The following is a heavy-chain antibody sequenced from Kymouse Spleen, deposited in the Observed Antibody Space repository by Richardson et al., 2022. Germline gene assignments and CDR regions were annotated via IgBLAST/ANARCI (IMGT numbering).Heavy chain of an antibody. CDR1: GGSFSGYY. Sequence: QVQLQQWGAGLLKPSETLSLTCAVYGGSFSGYYWSWIRQPPGKGLEWIGEINHSGSTNYNPSLKSRVTISVDTSKNQFSLKLSSVTAADTAVYYCARGYSSPSYGMDVWGQGTTVTVSS. V-gene: IGHV4-34*01. J-gene: IGHJ6*02. D-gene: IGHD6-13*01,IGHD6-25*01,IGHD6-6*01. CDR2: INHSGST. CDR3: ARGYSSPSYGMDV.